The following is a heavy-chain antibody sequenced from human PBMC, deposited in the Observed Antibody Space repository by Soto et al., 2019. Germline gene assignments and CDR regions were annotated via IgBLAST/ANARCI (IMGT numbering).Heavy chain of an antibody. J-gene: IGHJ6*02. V-gene: IGHV1-2*04. CDR1: GYTFTGYY. Sequence: ASVKVSCKASGYTFTGYYMPWVRQAPGQGLEWMGWINPNSGGTNYAQKFQGWVTMTRDTSISTAYMELSRLRSDDTAVYYCARDRTNSRYCSSTSCYTPVQTGVGMDVWGQGTTVTVSS. CDR2: INPNSGGT. CDR3: ARDRTNSRYCSSTSCYTPVQTGVGMDV. D-gene: IGHD2-2*02.